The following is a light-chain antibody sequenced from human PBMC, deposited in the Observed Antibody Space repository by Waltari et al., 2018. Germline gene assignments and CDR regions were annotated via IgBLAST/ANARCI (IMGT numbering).Light chain of an antibody. V-gene: IGKV1-39*01. CDR3: QQSFNSPRT. CDR1: QRINKA. J-gene: IGKJ1*01. Sequence: DIQMTQSPPSLSASVGDRVPITCRASQRINKALNWYRQRPGQAPELLIYAASSLPRGAPSRFSGSGSGTDFTLTISSLESEDFATYYCQQSFNSPRTFGQGTKVDI. CDR2: AAS.